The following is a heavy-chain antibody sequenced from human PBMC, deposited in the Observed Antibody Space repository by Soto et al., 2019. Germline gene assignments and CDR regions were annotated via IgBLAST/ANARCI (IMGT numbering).Heavy chain of an antibody. CDR2: ISYGGGTT. V-gene: IGHV3-23*01. J-gene: IGHJ4*02. CDR1: GGSFSGYY. Sequence: LSLTCAVYGGSFSGYYCIWVRPAPLKGLEWVSAISYGGGTTYYADSVKGRFTISRDNSKNTLYLQMNSLRAEDTAVYYCAKNPGYYYDSTGYHFDYWGQGTLVTVSS. CDR3: AKNPGYYYDSTGYHFDY. D-gene: IGHD3-22*01.